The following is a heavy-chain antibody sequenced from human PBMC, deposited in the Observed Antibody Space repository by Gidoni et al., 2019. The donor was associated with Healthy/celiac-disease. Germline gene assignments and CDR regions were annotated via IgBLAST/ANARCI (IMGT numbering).Heavy chain of an antibody. J-gene: IGHJ4*02. CDR2: IYTSGST. CDR3: ARGVPTMYYFDY. V-gene: IGHV4-61*02. Sequence: QVQLQESGPGLVKPSQTLSLTCTVSGGSISSGSYYWSWIRQPAGKGLEWIGRIYTSGSTNYNPSLKSRVTISVDTSKNQFSLKLSSVTAADTAVYYCARGVPTMYYFDYWGQGTLVTVSS. CDR1: GGSISSGSYY. D-gene: IGHD2-2*01.